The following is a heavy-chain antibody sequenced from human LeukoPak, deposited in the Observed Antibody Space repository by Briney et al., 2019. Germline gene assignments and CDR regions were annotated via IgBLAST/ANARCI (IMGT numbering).Heavy chain of an antibody. V-gene: IGHV3-21*01. Sequence: GGSLRLSCAASGFTFSSYSVNWVRQAPGKGLEWVSSISSSSSYIYYADSVKGRFTISRDNAKNSLYLQMNSLRAEDTAVYYCARAQWFGEYLDYWGQGTLATVSS. CDR1: GFTFSSYS. J-gene: IGHJ4*02. CDR2: ISSSSSYI. CDR3: ARAQWFGEYLDY. D-gene: IGHD3-10*01.